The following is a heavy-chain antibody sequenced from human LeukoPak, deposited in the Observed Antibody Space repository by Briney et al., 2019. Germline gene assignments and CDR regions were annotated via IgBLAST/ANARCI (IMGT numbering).Heavy chain of an antibody. D-gene: IGHD1-14*01. CDR2: INQGGSDK. J-gene: IGHJ4*02. V-gene: IGHV3-7*01. CDR3: TRDRSRAEDD. Sequence: GGSLRLSCAASGFTFSGHWMSWVRQAPGKGLEWVANINQGGSDKYYVDSVKGRFTISRDDANNLLYLQMNSLRGEDTAVYYCTRDRSRAEDDWGQGTLVTVSS. CDR1: GFTFSGHW.